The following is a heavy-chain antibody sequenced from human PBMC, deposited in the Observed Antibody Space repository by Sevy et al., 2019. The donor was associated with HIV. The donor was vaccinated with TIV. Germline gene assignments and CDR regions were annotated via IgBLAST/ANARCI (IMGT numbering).Heavy chain of an antibody. J-gene: IGHJ6*02. CDR2: IYYSGST. CDR1: GGSISDYY. V-gene: IGHV4-59*01. Sequence: SETLSLTCIVSGGSISDYYWSWIRQPPGKGPEWIGYIYYSGSTKYNPSLKSRVTISVDTSKNQFSLKLSSVTAADTAVYYCARVNYDSSGYYPTDYGMHVWGQGTTVTVSS. CDR3: ARVNYDSSGYYPTDYGMHV. D-gene: IGHD3-22*01.